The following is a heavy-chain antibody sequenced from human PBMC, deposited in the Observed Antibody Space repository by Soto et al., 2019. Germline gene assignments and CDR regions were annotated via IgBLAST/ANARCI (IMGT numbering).Heavy chain of an antibody. Sequence: QITLKASGPALVKPTQTLTLTCTFSGFSLSTSGVAVGWIRQPPGKALEWLAPIYWDDDNRYSPSLKSRLTITKDTAKIQVVLTMTNMDPVHTATYYCAHRGSGVVVSPDIGDAFDIWCQGTMVTVSS. J-gene: IGHJ3*02. D-gene: IGHD2-2*01. CDR1: GFSLSTSGVA. CDR3: AHRGSGVVVSPDIGDAFDI. V-gene: IGHV2-5*02. CDR2: IYWDDDN.